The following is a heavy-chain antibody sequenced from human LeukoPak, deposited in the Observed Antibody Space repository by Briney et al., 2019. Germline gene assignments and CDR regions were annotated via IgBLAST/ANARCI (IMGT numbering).Heavy chain of an antibody. Sequence: PGGSLRLSCAVSGFTFSDYYMNWIRQAPGKGLEWVSYISSSSLTIYYADSVKGRFTISRDNAKDSLYLQMNSLRAEDTAVYYCARGRGGGGERNWFHPWGQGTLVTVSS. V-gene: IGHV3-11*01. D-gene: IGHD3-16*01. J-gene: IGHJ5*02. CDR2: ISSSSLTI. CDR3: ARGRGGGGERNWFHP. CDR1: GFTFSDYY.